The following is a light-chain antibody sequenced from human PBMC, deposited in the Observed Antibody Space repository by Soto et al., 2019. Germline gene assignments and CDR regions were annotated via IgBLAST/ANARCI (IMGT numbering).Light chain of an antibody. CDR2: GNF. CDR3: QSYDYHLSGVL. CDR1: ASNIGASYD. Sequence: QSVLTQPPSVSGAPGQRVTISCAGSASNIGASYDVHWYQQVPGTAPKLLIYGNFNRPSGVPDRFSGSKSGTSASLAITGLQAEDEADYYCQSYDYHLSGVLFGGGTQLTVL. J-gene: IGLJ2*01. V-gene: IGLV1-40*01.